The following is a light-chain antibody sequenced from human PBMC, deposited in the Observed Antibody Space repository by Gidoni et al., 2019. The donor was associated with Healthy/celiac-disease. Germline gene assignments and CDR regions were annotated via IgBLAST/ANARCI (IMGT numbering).Light chain of an antibody. V-gene: IGKV3-20*01. Sequence: EIVLTQSPGTLSLSPGGRAPLSVRARQSVTSSYLAWYQQKPGQAPSLLFYDASSRATGLPDRFSGSGSGTDFPLTISRLEPEDFAVYYCQQYGSSPTFGQGTKVEIK. CDR1: QSVTSSY. CDR2: DAS. CDR3: QQYGSSPT. J-gene: IGKJ1*01.